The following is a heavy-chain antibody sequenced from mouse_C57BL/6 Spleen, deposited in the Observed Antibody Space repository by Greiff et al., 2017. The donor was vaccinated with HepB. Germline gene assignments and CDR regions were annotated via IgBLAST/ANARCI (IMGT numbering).Heavy chain of an antibody. CDR1: GYTFTSYW. CDR2: IYPGSGST. J-gene: IGHJ3*01. CDR3: ARGYGYVGGFAY. D-gene: IGHD2-2*01. V-gene: IGHV1-55*01. Sequence: VQLQQPGAELVKPGASVKMSCKASGYTFTSYWITWVKQRPGQGLEWIGDIYPGSGSTNYNEKFKSKATLTVDTSSSTAYMQLSSLTSEDSAVYYCARGYGYVGGFAYWGQGTLVTVSA.